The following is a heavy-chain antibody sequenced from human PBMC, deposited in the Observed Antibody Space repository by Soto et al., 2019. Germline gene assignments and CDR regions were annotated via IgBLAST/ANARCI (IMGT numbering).Heavy chain of an antibody. J-gene: IGHJ1*01. V-gene: IGHV3-21*01. Sequence: EVQLVESGGGLVKPGGSLRLSCAASGFTFSSYSMNWVRQAPGKGLDLVSSISGSSRHIYSADSVKGRFTISRDNAKNSLYLQMNSLRAEDTAVYYCARDPSDLWEPDQYFQYWGQGAIVTVSS. CDR1: GFTFSSYS. D-gene: IGHD1-26*01. CDR2: ISGSSRHI. CDR3: ARDPSDLWEPDQYFQY.